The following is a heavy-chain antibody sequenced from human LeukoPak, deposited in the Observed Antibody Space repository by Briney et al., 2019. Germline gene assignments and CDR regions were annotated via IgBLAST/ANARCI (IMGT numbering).Heavy chain of an antibody. V-gene: IGHV1-18*01. CDR2: ISAYNGNT. Sequence: ASVKVSCKASGGTFSSYAISWVRQAPGQGLEWMGWISAYNGNTNYAQKLQGRVTMTTDTSTSTAYMELRSLRSDDTAVYYCARLVVPAAIHLYYYYYMDVWGKGTTVTVSS. CDR1: GGTFSSYA. CDR3: ARLVVPAAIHLYYYYYMDV. D-gene: IGHD2-2*01. J-gene: IGHJ6*03.